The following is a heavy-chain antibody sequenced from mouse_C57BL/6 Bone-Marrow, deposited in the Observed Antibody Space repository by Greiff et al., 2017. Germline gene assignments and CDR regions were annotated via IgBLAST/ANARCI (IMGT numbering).Heavy chain of an antibody. V-gene: IGHV1-81*01. Sequence: QVQLQQSGAELARPGASVKLSCKASGYTFTSYGISWVKQRTGQGLEWIGEIYPRSGNTYYNEKFKGKATLTADKSSSTAYMELRSLTSEDSAVYFCARSLYDYEEAMDYWCQGTSVTVSS. J-gene: IGHJ4*01. CDR2: IYPRSGNT. D-gene: IGHD2-4*01. CDR1: GYTFTSYG. CDR3: ARSLYDYEEAMDY.